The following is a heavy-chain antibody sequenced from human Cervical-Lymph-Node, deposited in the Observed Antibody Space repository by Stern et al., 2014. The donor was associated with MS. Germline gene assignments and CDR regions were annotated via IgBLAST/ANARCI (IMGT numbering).Heavy chain of an antibody. J-gene: IGHJ4*02. CDR1: GYTFTSYA. CDR3: ARPYDYVWGSYLYYFDY. V-gene: IGHV1-3*01. CDR2: IKAGNGNT. Sequence: QVQLVQSGAEVKKPGASGKGSCKASGYTFTSYAMHWVRQAPGHRLEWMGWIKAGNGNTKYSQKFQGRVTITRDTSASTAYMELSSLRSEDTAVYYCARPYDYVWGSYLYYFDYWGQVTLVTVSS. D-gene: IGHD3-16*01.